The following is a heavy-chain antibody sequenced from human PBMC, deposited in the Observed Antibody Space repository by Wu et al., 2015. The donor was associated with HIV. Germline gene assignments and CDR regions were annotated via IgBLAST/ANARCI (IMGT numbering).Heavy chain of an antibody. D-gene: IGHD3-22*01. V-gene: IGHV1-69*05. CDR3: ATTGATVVVMDALDM. CDR2: IIPLFGTT. J-gene: IGHJ3*02. CDR1: GNTFNA. Sequence: QVQLVQSGAEVKKPGSSVKISCKASGNTFNAINWVRQAPGQGLEWMGGIIPLFGTTDYAQIFQGRVTITTDESTSTAYMDLSSLRLEDTAIYYCATTGATVVVMDALDMWGQGTMVTVSS.